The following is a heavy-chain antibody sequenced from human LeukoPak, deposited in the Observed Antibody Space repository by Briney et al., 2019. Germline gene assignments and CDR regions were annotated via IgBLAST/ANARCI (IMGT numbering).Heavy chain of an antibody. D-gene: IGHD3-10*01. Sequence: PGGSLRLSCAASGFTFSSYGIHWVRQAPGKGLEWVAFIRYDGSNEYYSDSVKGRFTISRDNSKNTLYLQMSSLRAEDTAVYHCAKDFRVYGSGSLNWFDPWGRGNLVTVSS. CDR1: GFTFSSYG. CDR3: AKDFRVYGSGSLNWFDP. J-gene: IGHJ5*02. V-gene: IGHV3-30*02. CDR2: IRYDGSNE.